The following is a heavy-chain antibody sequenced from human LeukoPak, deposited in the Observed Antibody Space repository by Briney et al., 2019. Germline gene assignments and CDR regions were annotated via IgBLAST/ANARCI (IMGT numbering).Heavy chain of an antibody. V-gene: IGHV3-30*04. CDR3: AREGVLRRYYYGSGNYYRGAFDI. D-gene: IGHD3-10*01. J-gene: IGHJ3*02. CDR1: GFTFSSYA. CDR2: ISYDGSNK. Sequence: GGSLRLSCAASGFTFSSYAMHWVRQAPGKGLEWVAVISYDGSNKYYADSVKGRFTISRDNSKNTLYLQMNSLRAEDTAVYYCAREGVLRRYYYGSGNYYRGAFDIWGQGTMVTVSS.